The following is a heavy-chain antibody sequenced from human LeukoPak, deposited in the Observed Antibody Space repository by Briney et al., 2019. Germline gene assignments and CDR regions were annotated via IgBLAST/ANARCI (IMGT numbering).Heavy chain of an antibody. D-gene: IGHD5-18*01. V-gene: IGHV4-34*01. CDR1: GGSFSGYY. J-gene: IGHJ4*02. CDR3: ARGQGYGYPAYFDY. Sequence: PSETLSLTCAVYGGSFSGYYWSWIRQPPGKGLEWIGEINHSGSTNYNPSLKSRVTISVDTSKNQFSLKLSSVTAADTAVYYCARGQGYGYPAYFDYWGQGTLVTVSS. CDR2: INHSGST.